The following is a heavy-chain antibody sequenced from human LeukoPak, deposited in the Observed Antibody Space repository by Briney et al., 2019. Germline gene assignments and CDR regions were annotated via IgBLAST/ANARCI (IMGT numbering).Heavy chain of an antibody. Sequence: SETLSLTCTVSGGSLSSYYWSWIRQPPGKGLEWIGYIYYGGTTNYNPSLKSRVTISVDTSQNQFSLKLSSVTAADTAVYYCAKTADYHDSTAYYSPLRDWGQGTLVTVSS. V-gene: IGHV4-59*01. J-gene: IGHJ4*02. CDR3: AKTADYHDSTAYYSPLRD. CDR1: GGSLSSYY. D-gene: IGHD3-22*01. CDR2: IYYGGTT.